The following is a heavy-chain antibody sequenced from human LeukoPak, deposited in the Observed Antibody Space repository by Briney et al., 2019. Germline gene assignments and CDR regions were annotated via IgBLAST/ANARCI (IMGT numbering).Heavy chain of an antibody. V-gene: IGHV3-21*05. J-gene: IGHJ4*02. D-gene: IGHD1-20*01. CDR2: IHSSAEYI. CDR3: AREYNSRATFYY. Sequence: PGGTLRLSCAASASGASFTSHSMTWVRQAPGKGLGLISYIHSSAEYIFYASSVKGRFPVSSDNARNSLYLQMTSLRAEDRAIYYCAREYNSRATFYYWGQGTLVTVSS. CDR1: ASGASFTSHS.